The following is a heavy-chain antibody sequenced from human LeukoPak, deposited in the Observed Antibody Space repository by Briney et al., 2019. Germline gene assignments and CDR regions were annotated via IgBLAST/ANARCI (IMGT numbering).Heavy chain of an antibody. D-gene: IGHD3-9*01. CDR3: ARIGRYFDWLLTPYFDY. CDR2: INHSGST. J-gene: IGHJ4*02. Sequence: NPSETLSLTCAVYGGSFSGYYWSWIRQPPGKGLEWIGEINHSGSTNYNPSLKSRVTISVDTSRNQFSLKLSSVTAADTAVYYCARIGRYFDWLLTPYFDYWGQGTLVTVSS. CDR1: GGSFSGYY. V-gene: IGHV4-34*01.